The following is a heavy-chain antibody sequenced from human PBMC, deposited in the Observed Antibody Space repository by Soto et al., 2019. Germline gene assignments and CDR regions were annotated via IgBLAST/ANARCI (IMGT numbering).Heavy chain of an antibody. Sequence: QVQLVQSGAEVKKPGSSVKVSCTTSGGPFSSFAINWVRQAPGQGLEWMGGIIPLDGTTTYAEKIQGRVTITADTSTSTAYMDLSSLTLEDTAVYYCARSFTKSRRGGVAFDYWGQGNLLTVSS. J-gene: IGHJ4*02. CDR3: ARSFTKSRRGGVAFDY. V-gene: IGHV1-69*06. CDR1: GGPFSSFA. CDR2: IIPLDGTT. D-gene: IGHD3-3*01.